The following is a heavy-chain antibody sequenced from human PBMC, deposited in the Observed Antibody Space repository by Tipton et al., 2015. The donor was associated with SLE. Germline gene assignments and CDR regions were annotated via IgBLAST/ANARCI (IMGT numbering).Heavy chain of an antibody. D-gene: IGHD3-22*01. CDR3: ARVWYYDSSGYSPDVFDI. V-gene: IGHV4-59*01. CDR2: IYYSGST. J-gene: IGHJ3*02. CDR1: GGSISNYY. Sequence: LRLSCNVSGGSISNYYWSWIRQPPGKGLEWIGYIYYSGSTSYNPSLKSRVSISIDTSKKQFSLRLTSVTAADTAVYYCARVWYYDSSGYSPDVFDIWGQGTMVTVSS.